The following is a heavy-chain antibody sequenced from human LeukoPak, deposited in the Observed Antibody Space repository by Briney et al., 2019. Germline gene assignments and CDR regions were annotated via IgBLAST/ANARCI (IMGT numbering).Heavy chain of an antibody. Sequence: PSETLSLTCAVYGGSFNGYYWSWIRQPPGKGLEWIGEINHSGSTNYNPSLKSRVTISVDTSKNQFSLKLSSVTAADTAVCHCARDLGPHRSSPNSGAFDIWGQGTMVTVSS. CDR3: ARDLGPHRSSPNSGAFDI. D-gene: IGHD6-6*01. V-gene: IGHV4-34*01. CDR2: INHSGST. CDR1: GGSFNGYY. J-gene: IGHJ3*02.